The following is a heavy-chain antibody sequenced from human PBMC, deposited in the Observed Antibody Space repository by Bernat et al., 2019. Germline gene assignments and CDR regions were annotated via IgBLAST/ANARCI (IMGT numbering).Heavy chain of an antibody. Sequence: QLQLQESGPGLVKPSETLSLTCTVSGGSISSSSYYWGWIRQPPGKGLEWIGSIYYSGSTYYNPSLKSRVTISVDTSKNQFSLKLSSVTAADTAVYYCAVILGYCSGGSCYAFDYWGQGTLVTVSS. CDR3: AVILGYCSGGSCYAFDY. CDR1: GGSISSSSYY. D-gene: IGHD2-15*01. J-gene: IGHJ4*02. CDR2: IYYSGST. V-gene: IGHV4-39*01.